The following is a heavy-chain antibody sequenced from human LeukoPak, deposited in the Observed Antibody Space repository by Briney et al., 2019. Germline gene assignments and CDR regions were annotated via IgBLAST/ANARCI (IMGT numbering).Heavy chain of an antibody. CDR2: ISYSGNT. CDR1: GGSIISSDYH. CDR3: ARHCCSGPAKRVFDI. J-gene: IGHJ3*02. D-gene: IGHD2-15*01. V-gene: IGHV4-39*01. Sequence: SETLSLTCTVSGGSIISSDYHWGWVRQPPGKGLEWIGTISYSGNTDYNPSLRSRVTISADTSNNQFSLRLGSVTAANTAVYHCARHCCSGPAKRVFDIWGQGTMVTVSS.